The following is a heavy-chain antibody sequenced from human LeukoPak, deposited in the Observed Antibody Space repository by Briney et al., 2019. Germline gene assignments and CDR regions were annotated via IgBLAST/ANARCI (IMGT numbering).Heavy chain of an antibody. CDR1: GYSISSGYY. J-gene: IGHJ3*02. Sequence: SETLSLTCAVSGYSISSGYYWGWIRQPPGKGLEWIGSIYHSGSTYYNPSLKSRVTISVDTSKNQFSLKLSSVTAADTAVYYCARATLKAENDAFDIWGQGTMVTVSS. CDR2: IYHSGST. V-gene: IGHV4-38-2*01. D-gene: IGHD5-12*01. CDR3: ARATLKAENDAFDI.